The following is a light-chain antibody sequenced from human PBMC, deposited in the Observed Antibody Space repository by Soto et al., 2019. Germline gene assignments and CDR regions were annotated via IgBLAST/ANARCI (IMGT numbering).Light chain of an antibody. Sequence: DIQLAQSPSTLSASVGDRITMTCRATQSINWLAWYQQKPGKAPKLLNFEASRLESGVPSRFSGSGSGTGFTLTISSRQPDDFGTYYCQHYNTYSPMWTFGQGTKV. CDR3: QHYNTYSPMWT. CDR2: EAS. V-gene: IGKV1-5*03. CDR1: QSINW. J-gene: IGKJ1*01.